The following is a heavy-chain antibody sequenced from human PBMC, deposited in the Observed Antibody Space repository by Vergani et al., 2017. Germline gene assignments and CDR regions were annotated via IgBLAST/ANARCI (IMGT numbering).Heavy chain of an antibody. CDR2: IIPNFGTA. Sequence: QVQLVQSGAEVKKPGSSVKVSCKASGGTFSSYAISWVRQAPGQGLEWMGGIIPNFGTANYAQKFQGRVTITADESTSTAYMELSSLRSEDTAVYYCARVGYYDSSGYYNWFDPWGQGTLVTVSS. CDR1: GGTFSSYA. D-gene: IGHD3-22*01. J-gene: IGHJ5*02. CDR3: ARVGYYDSSGYYNWFDP. V-gene: IGHV1-69*01.